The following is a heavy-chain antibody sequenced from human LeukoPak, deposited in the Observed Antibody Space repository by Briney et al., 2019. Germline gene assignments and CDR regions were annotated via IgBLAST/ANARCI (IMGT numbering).Heavy chain of an antibody. CDR3: ARENYYGSGSYRWFDP. D-gene: IGHD3-10*01. J-gene: IGHJ5*02. V-gene: IGHV4-59*01. CDR2: IYYSGST. CDR1: GGSISGYY. Sequence: SETLSLTCTVSGGSISGYYWSWIRQPPGKGLEWIGYIYYSGSTNYNPSLKSRVTISVDTSKNQFSLKLSSVTAADTAVYYCARENYYGSGSYRWFDPWGQGTLVTVSS.